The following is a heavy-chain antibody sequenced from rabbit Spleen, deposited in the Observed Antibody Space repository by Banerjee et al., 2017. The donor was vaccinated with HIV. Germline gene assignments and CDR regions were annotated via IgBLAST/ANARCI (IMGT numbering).Heavy chain of an antibody. V-gene: IGHV1S47*01. J-gene: IGHJ3*01. CDR3: ARDPAYSSGSGSAIPYL. CDR1: GFDFSHYG. Sequence: QEQLVESGGGLVKPEGSLTLTCKASGFDFSHYGVSWVRQAPGKGLEWIGYIVPVFSSTHYASWVNGRFTISSHNAQNTVFLQMTSLTVADTATYFCARDPAYSSGSGSAIPYLWVQGTLVTVS. CDR2: IVPVFSST. D-gene: IGHD1-1*01.